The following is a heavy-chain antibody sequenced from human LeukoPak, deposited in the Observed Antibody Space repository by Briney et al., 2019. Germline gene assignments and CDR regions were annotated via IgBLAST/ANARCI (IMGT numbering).Heavy chain of an antibody. J-gene: IGHJ6*02. V-gene: IGHV4-39*01. D-gene: IGHD3-10*01. CDR1: VDSHSSRSYT. Sequence: SDTQSLTCSLCVDSHSSRSYTWGSVPQPPGKGLELIGIFYYSGSSHYIPSLNSRGAVSGDTSKNEHSLKLISVTAADTAVYYCAIRVGFLWFGEFLMDVWGQGTTVSVSS. CDR2: FYYSGSS. CDR3: AIRVGFLWFGEFLMDV.